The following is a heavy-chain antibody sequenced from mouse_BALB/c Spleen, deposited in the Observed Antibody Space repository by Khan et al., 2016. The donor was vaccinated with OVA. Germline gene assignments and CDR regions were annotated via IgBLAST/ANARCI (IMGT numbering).Heavy chain of an antibody. CDR2: INTHSGVP. CDR3: ARGAAAYYRDDGGAMEY. Sequence: QVQLQQSGPELKKPGETVRISCKASGYTFTTAGIQWVQKMPGKGLKWIGWINTHSGVPKYAEDFKGRFAFSLEISVNTAYLQITNLKNEDTATYFCARGAAAYYRDDGGAMEYWGQGTSVTVSS. CDR1: GYTFTTAG. V-gene: IGHV9-4*02. D-gene: IGHD2-14*01. J-gene: IGHJ4*01.